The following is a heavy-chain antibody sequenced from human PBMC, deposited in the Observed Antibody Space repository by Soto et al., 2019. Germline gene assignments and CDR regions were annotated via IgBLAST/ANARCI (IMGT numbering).Heavy chain of an antibody. V-gene: IGHV4-30-4*01. CDR3: ARQNRLPWSIDY. J-gene: IGHJ4*02. D-gene: IGHD4-17*01. CDR1: GGSISSGDYY. Sequence: QVQLQESGPGLVKPSQTLSLTCTVSGGSISSGDYYWSWIRQPPGKGLEWIGYIYYSGSTYYNPSLTSRXXIXVXXSKNQFSLKLSSVTAADTAVYYCARQNRLPWSIDYWGQGTLVTVSS. CDR2: IYYSGST.